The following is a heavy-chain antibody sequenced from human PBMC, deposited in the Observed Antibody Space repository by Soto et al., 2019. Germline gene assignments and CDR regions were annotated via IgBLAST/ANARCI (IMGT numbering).Heavy chain of an antibody. J-gene: IGHJ4*02. Sequence: LRLSCAASGFTFSSYEMNWVRQAPGKGLEWVSYISSSGSTIYYADSVKGRFTISRDNAKNSLYLQMNSLRAEDTAVYYCASSSSSWYGEFDYWGQGTLVTVSS. D-gene: IGHD6-13*01. CDR2: ISSSGSTI. CDR3: ASSSSSWYGEFDY. CDR1: GFTFSSYE. V-gene: IGHV3-48*03.